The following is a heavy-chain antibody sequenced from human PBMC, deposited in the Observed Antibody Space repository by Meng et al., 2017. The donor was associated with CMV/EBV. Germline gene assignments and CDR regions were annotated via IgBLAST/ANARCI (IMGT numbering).Heavy chain of an antibody. J-gene: IGHJ3*02. CDR3: ARGGGVVGAFDI. V-gene: IGHV1-8*01. CDR2: LNTNGGNT. Sequence: ASVKVSCKASGYTFTSFDINWVRQAPGQGLEWMGWLNTNGGNTGFAQKFQGRGTITGDTSIRTAYMELSSLTSQDTAVYYCARGGGVVGAFDIWGRGTMVTVSS. D-gene: IGHD3-22*01. CDR1: GYTFTSFD.